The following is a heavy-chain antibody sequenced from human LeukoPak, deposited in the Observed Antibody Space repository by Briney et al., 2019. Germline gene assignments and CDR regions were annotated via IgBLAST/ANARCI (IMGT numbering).Heavy chain of an antibody. Sequence: GASVKVSCKASGYTFTGYYMHWVRQAPGQGLEWMGRINPNSGGTNYAQKFQGRVTMTRETSISTAYLELSWLRSDDTAVYYCARAARIAAVVTAEYFQHWGQGTLVTVSS. D-gene: IGHD6-13*01. V-gene: IGHV1-2*06. CDR2: INPNSGGT. CDR1: GYTFTGYY. CDR3: ARAARIAAVVTAEYFQH. J-gene: IGHJ1*01.